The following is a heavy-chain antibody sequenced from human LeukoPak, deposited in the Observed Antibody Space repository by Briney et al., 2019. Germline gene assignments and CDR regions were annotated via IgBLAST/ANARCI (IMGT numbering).Heavy chain of an antibody. V-gene: IGHV1-18*01. J-gene: IGHJ6*03. D-gene: IGHD6-13*01. CDR3: ARDQSSSWYRMYYYMDV. CDR2: ISAYNGNT. Sequence: ASVKVSCKASGYTFTSYGISWVRQAPGQGLEWMGWISAYNGNTNYAQKLQGRVTMTTDTSTSTAYMELRSLRSDDTAVYYCARDQSSSWYRMYYYMDVWGKGTTVTVSS. CDR1: GYTFTSYG.